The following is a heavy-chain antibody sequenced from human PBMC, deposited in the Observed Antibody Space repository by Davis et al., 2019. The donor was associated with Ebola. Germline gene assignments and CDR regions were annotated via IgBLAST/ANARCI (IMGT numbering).Heavy chain of an antibody. V-gene: IGHV5-10-1*01. CDR2: IDPSDSYT. CDR1: GYSFTSYW. J-gene: IGHJ5*02. CDR3: ATLPYCTGGSCYRGLDS. D-gene: IGHD2-15*01. Sequence: GESLKISCKGSGYSFTSYWISWVRQMPGKGLEWMGRIDPSDSYTNYSPSFQGHVTISADKSISTAYLQWSSLKASDTAMYYCATLPYCTGGSCYRGLDSWGQGTLVTVSS.